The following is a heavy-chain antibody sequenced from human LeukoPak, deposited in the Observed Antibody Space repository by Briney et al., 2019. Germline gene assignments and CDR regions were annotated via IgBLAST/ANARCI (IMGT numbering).Heavy chain of an antibody. Sequence: SETLSLTCAVSGYSISSGYYWGWIRQPPGKGLEWIGSIYHSGSTYYNPSLKSRVTISVDTSKNQFSLKLSSVTAADTAVYYCARDSRRGVLRFLEHGWEFDPWGQGTLVTVSS. V-gene: IGHV4-38-2*02. J-gene: IGHJ5*02. CDR1: GYSISSGYY. CDR3: ARDSRRGVLRFLEHGWEFDP. CDR2: IYHSGST. D-gene: IGHD3-3*01.